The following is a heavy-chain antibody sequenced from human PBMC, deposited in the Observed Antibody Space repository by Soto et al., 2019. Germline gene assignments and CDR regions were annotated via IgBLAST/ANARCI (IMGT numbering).Heavy chain of an antibody. CDR1: GFTFSTYA. Sequence: EAQMLESGGGSVQPGGSLRLSCAASGFTFSTYAVAWVRQSPGKGLEWVSCISASGGDTWYADSVKGRFTISRDNSKNTLYLQMMSLRAEESAVYYCARRPTARASWGQGTLVTVSS. CDR3: ARRPTARAS. CDR2: ISASGGDT. J-gene: IGHJ5*02. D-gene: IGHD1-1*01. V-gene: IGHV3-23*01.